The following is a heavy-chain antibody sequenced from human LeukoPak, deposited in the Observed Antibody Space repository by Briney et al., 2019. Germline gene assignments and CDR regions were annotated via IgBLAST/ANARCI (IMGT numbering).Heavy chain of an antibody. CDR2: IIPIFGTA. J-gene: IGHJ3*02. CDR1: GGAFSSYA. Sequence: SVKVSCKASGGAFSSYAISWVRQAPGQGFEWMGGIIPIFGTANYAQKFQGRVTITTDESTSTAYMELSSLRSEDTAVYYCARPTAAGKLDAFDIWGQGTMVTVSS. CDR3: ARPTAAGKLDAFDI. D-gene: IGHD6-13*01. V-gene: IGHV1-69*05.